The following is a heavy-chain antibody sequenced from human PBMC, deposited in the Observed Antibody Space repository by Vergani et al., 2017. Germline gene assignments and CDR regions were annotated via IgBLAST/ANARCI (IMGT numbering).Heavy chain of an antibody. Sequence: QVKLQESGPGLLKPSQTLSLTCTVSGEPIRSGSHYWSWIRQPAVKGPEWIGHIHTGGNTDLNPSFKSRVTISVDTSKSQFSLKLNSVTVADTAVYYCAKSRPYCTSGSCPAIWGQGTLVTVSS. CDR1: GEPIRSGSHY. CDR3: AKSRPYCTSGSCPAI. D-gene: IGHD2-15*01. J-gene: IGHJ4*02. CDR2: IHTGGNT. V-gene: IGHV4-61*02.